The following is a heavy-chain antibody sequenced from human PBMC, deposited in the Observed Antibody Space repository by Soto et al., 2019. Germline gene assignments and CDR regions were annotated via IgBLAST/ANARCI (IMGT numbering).Heavy chain of an antibody. CDR2: IYYSGST. CDR3: ARAGNVVVVAATWNYYMDV. Sequence: QVQLQESGPGLVKPSETLSLTCTVSGGSISSYYWSWIRQPPGKGLEWIGYIYYSGSTNYNPSLTSRVTISVDTSKNQFSLKLSSVTAADTAVYYCARAGNVVVVAATWNYYMDVWGKGTTVTVSS. CDR1: GGSISSYY. J-gene: IGHJ6*03. D-gene: IGHD2-15*01. V-gene: IGHV4-59*01.